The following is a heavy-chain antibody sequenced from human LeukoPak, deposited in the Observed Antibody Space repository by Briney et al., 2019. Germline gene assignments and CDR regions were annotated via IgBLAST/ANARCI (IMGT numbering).Heavy chain of an antibody. CDR1: GFTFSSYW. D-gene: IGHD3-16*01. CDR3: AKRPRAENYDYVWGSSSYSYYMDV. CDR2: IKQDGSEK. J-gene: IGHJ6*03. V-gene: IGHV3-7*01. Sequence: GGSLRLSCAASGFTFSSYWMSWVRQAPGKGLEWVANIKQDGSEKYYVDSVKGRFTISRDNAKNSLYLQMNSLRAEDTAVYYCAKRPRAENYDYVWGSSSYSYYMDVWGKGTTVTISS.